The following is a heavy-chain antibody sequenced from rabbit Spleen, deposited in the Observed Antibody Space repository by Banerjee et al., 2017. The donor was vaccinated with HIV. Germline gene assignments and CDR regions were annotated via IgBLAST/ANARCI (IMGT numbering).Heavy chain of an antibody. CDR3: VRDLYSTNYGMDL. Sequence: QEQLVESGGGLVQPEGSLTLTCTASGIDFSSSYYMCWVRQAPGKRPEWIACIYTSSSSSTWYASWAKGRFTISKTSSTAVTLQMTSLTVADTATYFCVRDLYSTNYGMDLWGQGTLVTVS. V-gene: IGHV1S45*01. D-gene: IGHD1-1*01. CDR2: IYTSSSSST. J-gene: IGHJ6*01. CDR1: GIDFSSSYY.